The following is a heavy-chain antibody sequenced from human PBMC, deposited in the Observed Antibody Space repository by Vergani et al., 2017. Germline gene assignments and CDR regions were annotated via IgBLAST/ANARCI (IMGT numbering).Heavy chain of an antibody. J-gene: IGHJ4*02. V-gene: IGHV4-34*01. D-gene: IGHD3-3*01. Sequence: QVQLQQWGAGLLKPSETLSLTCAVYGGSFSGYYWSWIRQPPGKGLEWIGEINHSGGTNYNPSLKSRVTISVDTSKNQFSLKLSSVTAADTAVYYCARGRTYDDFWSGYDTRGLFDYWGQGTLVTVSS. CDR2: INHSGGT. CDR3: ARGRTYDDFWSGYDTRGLFDY. CDR1: GGSFSGYY.